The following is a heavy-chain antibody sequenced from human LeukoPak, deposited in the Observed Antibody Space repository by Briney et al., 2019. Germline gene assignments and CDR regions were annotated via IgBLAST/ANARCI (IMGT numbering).Heavy chain of an antibody. J-gene: IGHJ5*02. D-gene: IGHD4-23*01. CDR2: IRGSGSNT. V-gene: IGHV3-23*01. Sequence: GGSLRLSCAASGFTFSSYAMSWVRQAPGKGLEWVSAIRGSGSNTYYADSVKGRFTISRDNSKNTLYLQMNSLSAEDTAVYYCAKDGDYVGSTYNWFDPWGQGTLVTVSS. CDR3: AKDGDYVGSTYNWFDP. CDR1: GFTFSSYA.